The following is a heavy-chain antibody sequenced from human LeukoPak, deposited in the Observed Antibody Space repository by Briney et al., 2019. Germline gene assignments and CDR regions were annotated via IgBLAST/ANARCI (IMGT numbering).Heavy chain of an antibody. CDR1: GFTFSSNS. J-gene: IGHJ1*01. D-gene: IGHD3-22*01. V-gene: IGHV3-23*01. CDR2: ITTSGGST. Sequence: GGSLRLSCAAFGFTFSSNSMNWVRQAPGKGLEWVSSITTSGGSTSYADSVRGRFTISRDNSKNTLYLQMNSLRAEDAALYYCVCYDNAAEYFHYWGQGTLVTVSS. CDR3: VCYDNAAEYFHY.